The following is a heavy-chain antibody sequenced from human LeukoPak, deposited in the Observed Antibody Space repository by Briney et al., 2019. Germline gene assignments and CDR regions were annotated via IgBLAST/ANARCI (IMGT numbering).Heavy chain of an antibody. V-gene: IGHV3-7*01. CDR3: ARDPSGYSGYDEFDVFDY. D-gene: IGHD5-12*01. CDR2: IKKQDGSEK. Sequence: PGGSLRLSCATSGFTFSSYWMSWVRQAPGRGLEWVANIKKQDGSEKYYADSVKGRFTISRDNAKNALYLQMNSLRAEDTAVYYCARDPSGYSGYDEFDVFDYWGQGTLVTVSS. J-gene: IGHJ4*02. CDR1: GFTFSSYW.